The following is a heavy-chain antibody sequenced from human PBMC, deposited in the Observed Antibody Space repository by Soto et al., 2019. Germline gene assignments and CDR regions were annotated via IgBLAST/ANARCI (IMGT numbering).Heavy chain of an antibody. CDR3: ASSLLTPFDY. J-gene: IGHJ4*02. CDR2: INSDGSST. CDR1: GFTFNTYW. Sequence: GGSLRLSCAASGFTFNTYWMHWVRQAPGKGLVWVSRINSDGSSTFYADSVKGRFTISRDNAKDTLYLQMNSLRAEDTAVYYCASSLLTPFDYWGQGTLVTVSS. D-gene: IGHD7-27*01. V-gene: IGHV3-74*01.